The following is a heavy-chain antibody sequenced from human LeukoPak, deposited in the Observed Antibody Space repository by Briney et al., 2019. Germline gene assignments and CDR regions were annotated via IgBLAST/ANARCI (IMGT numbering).Heavy chain of an antibody. CDR1: GDSITSGGYY. CDR3: ARDVLR. J-gene: IGHJ4*02. CDR2: IYKTGST. V-gene: IGHV4-31*03. Sequence: SQTLSLTCTVSGDSITSGGYYWSWIRQRPGKGLEWIGYIYKTGSTYYDPSLKSRVTMSVDTSRNQFSLKLNSVTAADTAVYYCARDVLRWGQGTLVTVSS.